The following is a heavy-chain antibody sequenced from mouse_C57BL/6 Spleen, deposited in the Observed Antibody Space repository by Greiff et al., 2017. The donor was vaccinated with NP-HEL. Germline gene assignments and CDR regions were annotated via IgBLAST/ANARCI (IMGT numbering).Heavy chain of an antibody. Sequence: VQLQQSGAELVRPGASVKLSCTASGFNIKDDYMHWVKQRPEQGLEWIGWIDPENGDTEYASKFQGKATITADTSSNTAYLQLSSLTSEDTAVYYWTRLGRFAYWGQGTLVTVSA. CDR3: TRLGRFAY. J-gene: IGHJ3*01. D-gene: IGHD4-1*01. CDR2: IDPENGDT. CDR1: GFNIKDDY. V-gene: IGHV14-4*01.